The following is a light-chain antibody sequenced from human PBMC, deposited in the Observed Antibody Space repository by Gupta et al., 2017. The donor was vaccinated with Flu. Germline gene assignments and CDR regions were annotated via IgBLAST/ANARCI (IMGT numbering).Light chain of an antibody. CDR1: KIGSET. Sequence: SFMLTQPPSVSVAPGKTASIACGGNKIGSETVHWYQQKPGQAPVLVLYDDDFRPSGIPERFSGSNSGNTATLTIRRVEAGDEADYYCQVWDTATDHWLFGAGTTLTVL. J-gene: IGLJ3*02. CDR2: DDD. V-gene: IGLV3-21*03. CDR3: QVWDTATDHWL.